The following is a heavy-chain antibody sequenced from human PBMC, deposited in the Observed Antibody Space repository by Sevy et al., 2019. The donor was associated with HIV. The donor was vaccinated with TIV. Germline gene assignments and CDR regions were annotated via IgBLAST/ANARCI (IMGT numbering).Heavy chain of an antibody. CDR1: GFTFSSYE. CDR2: RSNSGTAM. J-gene: IGHJ4*02. CDR3: ARDLPPSATTVPHFDC. D-gene: IGHD4-4*01. Sequence: GGSLRLSCAASGFTFSSYEMNWVRRAPGKGLEWVSYRSNSGTAMDYSDSVRGRFTISRDNARRSLYLQMNSLRAEDTAVYYCARDLPPSATTVPHFDCWGQGALVTVSS. V-gene: IGHV3-48*03.